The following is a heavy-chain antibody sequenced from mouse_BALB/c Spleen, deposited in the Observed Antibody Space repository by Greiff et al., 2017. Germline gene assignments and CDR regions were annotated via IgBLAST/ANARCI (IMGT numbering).Heavy chain of an antibody. V-gene: IGHV14-3*02. Sequence: EVQLQQSGAELVKPGASVKLSCTASGFNIKDTYMHWVKQRPEQGLEWIGRIDPANGNTKYDPKFQGKASITADTSSNTAYLQLSSLTSEDTAVYYCARYLSYGYDVGWFAYWGQGTLVTVSA. D-gene: IGHD2-2*01. CDR1: GFNIKDTY. J-gene: IGHJ3*01. CDR2: IDPANGNT. CDR3: ARYLSYGYDVGWFAY.